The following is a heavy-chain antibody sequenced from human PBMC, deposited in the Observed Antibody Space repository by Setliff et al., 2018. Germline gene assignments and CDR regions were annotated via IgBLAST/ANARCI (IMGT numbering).Heavy chain of an antibody. CDR1: GYSFSDYD. Sequence: ASVKVSCKASGYSFSDYDINWVRQAPGQGLEWMGWMNAHSGNSGCAQKFQGRVTMTRDTSISTAYMELNSLQYEDTAVYYCAREKWFRLDKSAWSNWFDPWGQGTLVTVS. CDR3: AREKWFRLDKSAWSNWFDP. V-gene: IGHV1-8*01. CDR2: MNAHSGNS. D-gene: IGHD5-12*01. J-gene: IGHJ5*02.